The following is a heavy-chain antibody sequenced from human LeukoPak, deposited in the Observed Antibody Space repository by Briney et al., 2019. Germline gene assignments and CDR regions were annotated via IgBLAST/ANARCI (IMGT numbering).Heavy chain of an antibody. Sequence: PSETLSLTCAVYGGSFSGYYWSWIRQPPGKGLEWIGEINHSGSTNYNPSLKSRVTISVDTSKNQFSLKLSSVTAADTAVYYCAGYDSGGNTLFDYWGQGTLVTVSS. V-gene: IGHV4-34*01. J-gene: IGHJ4*02. CDR1: GGSFSGYY. D-gene: IGHD3-22*01. CDR3: AGYDSGGNTLFDY. CDR2: INHSGST.